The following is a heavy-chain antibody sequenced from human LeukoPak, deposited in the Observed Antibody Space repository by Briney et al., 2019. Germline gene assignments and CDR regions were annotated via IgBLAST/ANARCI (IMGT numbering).Heavy chain of an antibody. CDR1: GGSISSYY. D-gene: IGHD2-2*01. J-gene: IGHJ4*02. CDR2: IYYSGST. V-gene: IGHV4-59*12. Sequence: SETLSLTCTVSGGSISSYYWCWIRQPPGKGLEWMGYIYYSGSTNYNPSLKSRVTISVDRCKNQFSLKLSSVTAADTAVYYCARSIVVVPAAIQHFDYWGQGTLVTVSS. CDR3: ARSIVVVPAAIQHFDY.